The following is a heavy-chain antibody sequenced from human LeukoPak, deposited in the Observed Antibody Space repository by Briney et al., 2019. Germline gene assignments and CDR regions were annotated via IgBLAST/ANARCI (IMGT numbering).Heavy chain of an antibody. CDR1: GFTFSSYA. Sequence: PGGSLSLSCAASGFTFSSYAMSWVRQAPGKGLEWVSAISGSGGSTYYADSLKGRCTISRDNSKNTLYLQMNSLRAEDTAVYYCAKVERKAEAYNWYDGAFDYWGQGTLVTVSS. J-gene: IGHJ4*02. CDR2: ISGSGGST. V-gene: IGHV3-23*01. D-gene: IGHD1-1*01. CDR3: AKVERKAEAYNWYDGAFDY.